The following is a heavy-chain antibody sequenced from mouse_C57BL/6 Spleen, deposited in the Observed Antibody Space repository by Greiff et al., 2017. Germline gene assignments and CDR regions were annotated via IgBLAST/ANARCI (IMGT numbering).Heavy chain of an antibody. CDR3: AREEGIYYYGSSPAWFAY. CDR2: INPNNGGT. Sequence: VQLQQSGPELVKPGASVKMSCKASGYTFTDYNMHWVKQSHGKSLEWIGYINPNNGGTSYNQKFKGKATLTVNKSSSTAYMELRSLTSEDSAVYYCAREEGIYYYGSSPAWFAYWGQGTLVTVSA. CDR1: GYTFTDYN. D-gene: IGHD1-1*01. J-gene: IGHJ3*01. V-gene: IGHV1-22*01.